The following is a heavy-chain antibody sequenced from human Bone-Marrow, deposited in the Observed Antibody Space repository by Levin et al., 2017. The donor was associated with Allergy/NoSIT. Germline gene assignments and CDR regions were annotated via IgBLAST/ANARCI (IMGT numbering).Heavy chain of an antibody. CDR3: ARVWGEQGLASFDY. V-gene: IGHV3-48*02. CDR2: ISSSSSTI. Sequence: GGSLRLSCAASGFTFSSYSMNWVRQAPGKGLEWVSYISSSSSTIYYADSVKGRFTISRDNAKNSLYLQMNSLRDEDTAVYYCARVWGEQGLASFDYWGQGTLVTVSS. CDR1: GFTFSSYS. D-gene: IGHD6-19*01. J-gene: IGHJ4*02.